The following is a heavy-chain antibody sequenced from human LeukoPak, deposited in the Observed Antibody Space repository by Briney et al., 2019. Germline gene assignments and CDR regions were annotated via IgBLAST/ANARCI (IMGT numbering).Heavy chain of an antibody. V-gene: IGHV4-30-2*01. CDR3: ARRLSASFPFDY. Sequence: SETLSLTCTVSGGSISSGGYYWSWIRQPPGKGLEWIGYIYHSGSTYYNPSLKSRVTISVDRSKNQFSLKLSSVTAADTAVYYCARRLSASFPFDYWGQGTLVTVSS. D-gene: IGHD2-2*01. CDR1: GGSISSGGYY. J-gene: IGHJ4*02. CDR2: IYHSGST.